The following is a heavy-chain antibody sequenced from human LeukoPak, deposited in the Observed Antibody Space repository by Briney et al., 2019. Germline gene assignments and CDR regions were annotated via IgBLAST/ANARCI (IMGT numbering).Heavy chain of an antibody. V-gene: IGHV3-48*01. CDR3: ARDLGGHYDYVWGSYRGGYFDY. D-gene: IGHD3-16*01. CDR2: ISASSSTI. CDR1: GFTFSTYS. J-gene: IGHJ4*02. Sequence: GGSLRLSCAASGFTFSTYSMNWVRQAPGKGLEWVSYISASSSTIYYADSMKGRFTISRDNAKNSLYLQMNSLRAEDTAVCYCARDLGGHYDYVWGSYRGGYFDYWGQGTLVTVSS.